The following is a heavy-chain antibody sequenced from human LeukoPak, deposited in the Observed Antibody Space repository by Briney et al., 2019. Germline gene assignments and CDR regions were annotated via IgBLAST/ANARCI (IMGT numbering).Heavy chain of an antibody. V-gene: IGHV3-23*01. J-gene: IGHJ4*02. CDR3: AKSRARREDSSGSTDY. CDR2: VSGGGGKT. D-gene: IGHD3-22*01. CDR1: GFTFSSYA. Sequence: GGSLRLSCAASGFTFSSYAMSWVRQAPGKGLKWVSSVSGGGGKTYYTDSVQGRFTISRDNSKNTMYLQMNSLSAEDTAVYYCAKSRARREDSSGSTDYWGQGTLVTVSS.